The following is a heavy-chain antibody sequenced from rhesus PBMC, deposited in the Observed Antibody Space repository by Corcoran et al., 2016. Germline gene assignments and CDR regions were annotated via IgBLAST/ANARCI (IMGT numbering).Heavy chain of an antibody. CDR1: GGSISEYYY. CDR2: IYGHSAST. D-gene: IGHD6-31*01. Sequence: QVQLQESGPGLVKPSETVSLTCAAPGGSISEYYYLTWIRPPPGKGLEWIGHIYGHSASTYYNPSLKSRVTISKDTSKNQFFLKLSSVTAADTAVYYCASHHSSGLTVWGPGVLVTVSS. J-gene: IGHJ5-1*01. CDR3: ASHHSSGLTV. V-gene: IGHV4S9*01.